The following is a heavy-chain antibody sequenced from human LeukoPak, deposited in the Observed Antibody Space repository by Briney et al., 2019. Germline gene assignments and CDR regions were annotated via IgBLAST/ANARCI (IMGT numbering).Heavy chain of an antibody. J-gene: IGHJ4*02. CDR3: AKDRSAYSSSSGLVNY. Sequence: GRSLRLSCAASGFTFSSYGMLWVRQAPGKGLEWVAVISYDGSNKYYADSVKGRFTISRDNSKNTLYLQMNSLRAEDTAVYYCAKDRSAYSSSSGLVNYWGQGTLVTVSS. V-gene: IGHV3-30*18. CDR2: ISYDGSNK. CDR1: GFTFSSYG. D-gene: IGHD6-6*01.